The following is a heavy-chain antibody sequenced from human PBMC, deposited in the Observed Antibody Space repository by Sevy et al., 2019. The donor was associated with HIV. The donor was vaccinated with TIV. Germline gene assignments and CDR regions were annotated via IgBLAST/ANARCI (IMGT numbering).Heavy chain of an antibody. Sequence: ASVKVSCKASGYTFTSYGISWVRQAPGQGLEWMGWISAYNGNTNDAQKLQGRVTMTTDTSTSTAYMELRSLRSDDTAVYYCARVPCRIAARPKDYFDYWGQGTLVTVSS. CDR2: ISAYNGNT. V-gene: IGHV1-18*01. CDR1: GYTFTSYG. D-gene: IGHD6-6*01. J-gene: IGHJ4*02. CDR3: ARVPCRIAARPKDYFDY.